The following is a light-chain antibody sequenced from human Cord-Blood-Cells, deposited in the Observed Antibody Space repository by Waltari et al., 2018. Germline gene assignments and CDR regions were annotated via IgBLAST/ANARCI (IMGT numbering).Light chain of an antibody. CDR1: QSLLHSDGMYY. CDR2: EVS. Sequence: DIVMTQTPLSMSVTPGQPASNSCKSSQSLLHSDGMYYLYWYLQKPGHPPQLLIYEVSHRFYGVPDRFSGSGSGTDFTLKISRVEAEDVGVYYCMQSIQLPPMYTFGQGTKLEIK. J-gene: IGKJ2*01. CDR3: MQSIQLPPMYT. V-gene: IGKV2D-29*01.